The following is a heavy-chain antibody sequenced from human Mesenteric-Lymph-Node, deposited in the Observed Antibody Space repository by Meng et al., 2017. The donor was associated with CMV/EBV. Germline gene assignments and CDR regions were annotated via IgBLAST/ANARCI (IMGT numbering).Heavy chain of an antibody. Sequence: GSLRLSCAVYGGSFSGYYWTWIRQPPGKGLEWIGEVNHSGSTNYSPSLPSRVTISIDTSKKQFSLKLNSVTAADTAIYYYARGIITDRPHLDPWGQGTLVTVSS. D-gene: IGHD6-6*01. J-gene: IGHJ5*01. CDR1: GGSFSGYY. CDR3: ARGIITDRPHLDP. CDR2: VNHSGST. V-gene: IGHV4-34*01.